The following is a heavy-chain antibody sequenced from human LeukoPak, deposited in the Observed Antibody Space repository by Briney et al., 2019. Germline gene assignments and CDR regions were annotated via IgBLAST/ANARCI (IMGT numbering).Heavy chain of an antibody. V-gene: IGHV3-74*01. J-gene: IGHJ5*01. CDR3: VRDWDHFDFDS. CDR1: GFTFSNYW. CDR2: IKGDGSHT. Sequence: GGSLRLSCAASGFTFSNYWMHWVRQAPGRGLVWVSRIKGDGSHTIYADSVKGRFTISRDNAKNTLYLQMRSLRAEDTAVYYCVRDWDHFDFDSWGQGTLVTVSS. D-gene: IGHD3-9*01.